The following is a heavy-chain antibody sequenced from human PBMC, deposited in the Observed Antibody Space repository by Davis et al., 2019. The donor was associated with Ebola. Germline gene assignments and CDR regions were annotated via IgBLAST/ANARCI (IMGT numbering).Heavy chain of an antibody. D-gene: IGHD5-12*01. J-gene: IGHJ5*02. CDR3: ARGALVATIKYNWFDP. Sequence: GESLKISCAASGFTFSSYWMHWVRQAPGKGLVWVSRINPNGGRTGYADSVKGRFTISRDNSKNTLYLQMGSLRAEDMAVYYCARGALVATIKYNWFDPWGQGTLVTVSS. V-gene: IGHV3-74*01. CDR2: INPNGGRT. CDR1: GFTFSSYW.